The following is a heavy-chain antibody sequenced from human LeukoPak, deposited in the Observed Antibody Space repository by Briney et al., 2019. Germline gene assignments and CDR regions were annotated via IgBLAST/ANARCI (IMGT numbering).Heavy chain of an antibody. V-gene: IGHV1-69*13. CDR3: ARGLRGYESYYYYYGMDV. CDR1: GGTFSSYA. CDR2: IIPIFGTA. Sequence: ASVKVSCKASGGTFSSYAISWVRQAPGQGLEWVGGIIPIFGTANYAQKFQGRVTITADESTSTAYMELSSLRSEDTAVYYCARGLRGYESYYYYYGMDVWGKGTTVTVSS. J-gene: IGHJ6*04. D-gene: IGHD5-12*01.